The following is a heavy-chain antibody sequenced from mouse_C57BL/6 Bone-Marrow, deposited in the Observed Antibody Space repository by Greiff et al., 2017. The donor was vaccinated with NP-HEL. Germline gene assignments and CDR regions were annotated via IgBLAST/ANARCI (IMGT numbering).Heavy chain of an antibody. CDR2: INYDGSST. CDR3: AREGLTGVDY. Sequence: EVQLVESEGGLVQPGSSMKLSCTASGFTFSDYYMAWVRQVPEKGLEWVANINYDGSSTYYLDSLKSRFIISRDNAKNILYLQMSSLKSEDTATYYCAREGLTGVDYWGQGTTLTVSS. CDR1: GFTFSDYY. J-gene: IGHJ2*01. D-gene: IGHD4-1*01. V-gene: IGHV5-16*01.